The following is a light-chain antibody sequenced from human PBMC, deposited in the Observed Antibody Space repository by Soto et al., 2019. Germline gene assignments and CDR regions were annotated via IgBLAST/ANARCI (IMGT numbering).Light chain of an antibody. V-gene: IGKV3-11*01. J-gene: IGKJ4*01. Sequence: EIVLTQSPATLSLSPGEGATLSCRASQSISHYLAWYQQKPGQAPRLLIYDAANRATGIPARFSGSGSGTEFTLTISSLQSEDFTVYYCQQYNNWPPLTFGGGTKVDIK. CDR3: QQYNNWPPLT. CDR2: DAA. CDR1: QSISHY.